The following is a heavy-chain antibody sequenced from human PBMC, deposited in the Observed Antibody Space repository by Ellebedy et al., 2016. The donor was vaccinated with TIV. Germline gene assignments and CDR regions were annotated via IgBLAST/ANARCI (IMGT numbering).Heavy chain of an antibody. V-gene: IGHV4-34*01. CDR3: ARTLTKIRGVLIGSFFDL. Sequence: SETLSLXXVVSGGSFSAYFWSWIRQPPGKGLEWIGEINHVGNTNYNPSLKSRVTISADTSKNQFSLKVTSVTAADTAVYYCARTLTKIRGVLIGSFFDLWGRGTPVNVSS. J-gene: IGHJ2*01. CDR1: GGSFSAYF. CDR2: INHVGNT. D-gene: IGHD3-10*01.